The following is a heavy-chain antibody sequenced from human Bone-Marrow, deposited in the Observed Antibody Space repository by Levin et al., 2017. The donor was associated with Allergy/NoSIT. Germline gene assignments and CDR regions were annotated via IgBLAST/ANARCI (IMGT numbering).Heavy chain of an antibody. D-gene: IGHD6-13*01. Sequence: PGGSLRLSCAASGFTFSDYYMSWIRQAPGKGLEWVSYISSSGSTIYYADSVKGRFTISRDNAKNSLYLQMNSLRAEDTAVYYCARDLHIAAAGTNWFDPWGQGTLVTVSS. CDR3: ARDLHIAAAGTNWFDP. J-gene: IGHJ5*02. CDR1: GFTFSDYY. CDR2: ISSSGSTI. V-gene: IGHV3-11*01.